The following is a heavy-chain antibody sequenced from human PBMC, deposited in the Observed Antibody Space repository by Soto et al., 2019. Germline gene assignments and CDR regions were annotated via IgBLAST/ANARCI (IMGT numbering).Heavy chain of an antibody. CDR1: GFTFSSYS. D-gene: IGHD2-2*01. CDR2: ISSSGSTI. V-gene: IGHV3-48*02. J-gene: IGHJ6*02. CDR3: AVGIDRRHCSSTGCYSYYGRDD. Sequence: GGSLRLSCAASGFTFSSYSMNWVRQAPGKGLEWVSYISSSGSTIYYADSVKGRFTISRDNAKNSLYLQMNSLRDEDTAVYYCAVGIDRRHCSSTGCYSYYGRDDGGHGTTVTVSS.